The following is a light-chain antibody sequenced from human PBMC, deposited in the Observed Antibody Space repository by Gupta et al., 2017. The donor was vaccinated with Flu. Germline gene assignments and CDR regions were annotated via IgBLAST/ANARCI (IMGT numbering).Light chain of an antibody. J-gene: IGKJ4*01. CDR2: DVS. CDR1: QSVSSF. Sequence: IVLTQSPATLSLSPGDRATLSCRASQSVSSFLAWYQQKPGQAPRLLIYDVSKRATGIPARFSGSGSGTDFTLTISSLEPEDFAVYFCQQRSDWLTFGGGTKVEIK. CDR3: QQRSDWLT. V-gene: IGKV3-11*01.